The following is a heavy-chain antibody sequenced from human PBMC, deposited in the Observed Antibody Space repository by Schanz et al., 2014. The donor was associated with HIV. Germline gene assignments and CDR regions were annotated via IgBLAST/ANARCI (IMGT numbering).Heavy chain of an antibody. CDR3: ARRDYGDYYYYYGMDV. J-gene: IGHJ6*02. CDR1: GFTFSSSI. CDR2: ISYDGSNQ. Sequence: QVQLVESGGGVVQPGRSLRLSCAASGFTFSSSIMHWVRQAPGKGLEWVAVISYDGSNQYYADSVKGRFTISRDNSKNTLYLQMNSLRAEDTAVYYCARRDYGDYYYYYGMDVWGQGTTVTVSS. D-gene: IGHD4-17*01. V-gene: IGHV3-30*19.